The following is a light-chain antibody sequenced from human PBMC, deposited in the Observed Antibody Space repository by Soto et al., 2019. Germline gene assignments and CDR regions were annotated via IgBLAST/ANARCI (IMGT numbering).Light chain of an antibody. CDR1: SSNIGNNY. CDR3: VAWDDSLSGYV. V-gene: IGLV1-47*01. Sequence: QSVLTQPPSVSAAPGQKVTISCSGSSSNIGNNYVSWYQQLPGTAPKLLIYRGNQRPSGVPDRFSGSKSGTSASLAISGLRSDDESDYYCVAWDDSLSGYVFGTGTKLTVL. J-gene: IGLJ1*01. CDR2: RGN.